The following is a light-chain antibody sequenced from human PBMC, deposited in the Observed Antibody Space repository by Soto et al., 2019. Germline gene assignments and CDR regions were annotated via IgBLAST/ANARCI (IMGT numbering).Light chain of an antibody. V-gene: IGLV2-14*01. J-gene: IGLJ1*01. CDR3: SSYTDSNGFYV. Sequence: QSALTQPASVSGSPGQSITISCNGTSSDVGGHDYVSCYQQHPGKAPKLTIFEVSNRPSGVSNRFSGSKSGNTASLTISGLQDEDEADYYCSSYTDSNGFYVFGSGTKLTVL. CDR1: SSDVGGHDY. CDR2: EVS.